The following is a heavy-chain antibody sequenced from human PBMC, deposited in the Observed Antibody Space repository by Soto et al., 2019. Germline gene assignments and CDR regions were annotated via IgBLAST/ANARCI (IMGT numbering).Heavy chain of an antibody. CDR2: ISGSGGST. Sequence: EVQLLESGGGLVQPGGSLRLSCAASGFTFSSYAMSWVRQAPGKGLEWVSAISGSGGSTYYADSVKGRFTISRDNSKNTLYLQMNSLRAEDAAVYYCAMMDGDPYPFRGYFDYWGQGTLVTVSS. D-gene: IGHD2-2*01. J-gene: IGHJ4*02. CDR3: AMMDGDPYPFRGYFDY. CDR1: GFTFSSYA. V-gene: IGHV3-23*01.